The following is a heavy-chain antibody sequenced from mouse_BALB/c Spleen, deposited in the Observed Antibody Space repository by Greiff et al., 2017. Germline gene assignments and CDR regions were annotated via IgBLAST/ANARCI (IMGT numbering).Heavy chain of an antibody. V-gene: IGHV3-2*02. CDR3: ARMGNYEEAWFAY. D-gene: IGHD2-1*01. CDR1: GYSITSDYA. CDR2: ISYSGST. Sequence: EVKLVESGPGLVKPSQSLSLTCTVTGYSITSDYAWNWIRQFPGNKLEWMGYISYSGSTSYNPSLKSRISITRDTSKNQFFLQLNSVTTEDTATYYCARMGNYEEAWFAYWGQGTLVTVSA. J-gene: IGHJ3*01.